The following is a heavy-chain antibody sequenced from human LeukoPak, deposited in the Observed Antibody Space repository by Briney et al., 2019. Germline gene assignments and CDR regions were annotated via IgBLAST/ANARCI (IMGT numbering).Heavy chain of an antibody. CDR3: ARDGLGYCSGGSCAGGDFDY. CDR2: INPSGGST. V-gene: IGHV1-46*01. D-gene: IGHD2-15*01. CDR1: GYTFTSYY. Sequence: ASVKVSCKASGYTFTSYYMHWVRQAPGQGLEWMGIINPSGGSTSYAQKFQGRVTVTRDTSTSTVYMELSSLRSEDTAVYYCARDGLGYCSGGSCAGGDFDYWGQGTLVTVSS. J-gene: IGHJ4*02.